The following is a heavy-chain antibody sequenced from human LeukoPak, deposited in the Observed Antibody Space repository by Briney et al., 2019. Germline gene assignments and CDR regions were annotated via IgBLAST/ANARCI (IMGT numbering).Heavy chain of an antibody. CDR3: AKEGRYGDYVNY. Sequence: GGSLRLSCAASGFTFSSYGMHWVRQAPGKGLEWVAVISDGGSNKYYADSVKGRFTISRDNSKNTLYLQMNSLRAEDTAVYYCAKEGRYGDYVNYWGQGTLVTVSS. CDR2: ISDGGSNK. D-gene: IGHD4-17*01. V-gene: IGHV3-30*18. J-gene: IGHJ4*02. CDR1: GFTFSSYG.